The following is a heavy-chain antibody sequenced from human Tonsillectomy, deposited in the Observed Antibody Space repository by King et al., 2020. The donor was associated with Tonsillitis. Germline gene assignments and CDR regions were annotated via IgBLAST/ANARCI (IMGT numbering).Heavy chain of an antibody. D-gene: IGHD2/OR15-2a*01. CDR3: TRAHTELGDTNIVIGYIDL. Sequence: VQLVESGGGLVQPGGSLRLSCAASGFTVSSNYMSWVRQAPGKGLEWVSVIYSGGSTYYADSVKGRFTISRHNSKNTLYLQMNSLRAEDTAVFYCTRAHTELGDTNIVIGYIDLWGRGTLVTVSS. J-gene: IGHJ2*01. V-gene: IGHV3-53*04. CDR2: IYSGGST. CDR1: GFTVSSNY.